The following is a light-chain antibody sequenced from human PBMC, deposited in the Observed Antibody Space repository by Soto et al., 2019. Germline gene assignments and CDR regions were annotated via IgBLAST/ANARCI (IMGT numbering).Light chain of an antibody. CDR3: QQSYSTLT. CDR1: QSLSTY. Sequence: DIQMTQSPSSLSASVGDRVTITCRASQSLSTYLNWYQQKPGKAPKLLIYAASSLQSGVPSRFSGSGSGTDFTLTISSLQPEDFATYYCQQSYSTLTFGPGTQVDIK. CDR2: AAS. V-gene: IGKV1-39*01. J-gene: IGKJ3*01.